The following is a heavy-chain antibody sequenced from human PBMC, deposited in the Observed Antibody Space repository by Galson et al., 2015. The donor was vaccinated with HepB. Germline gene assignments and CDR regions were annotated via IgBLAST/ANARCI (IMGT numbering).Heavy chain of an antibody. V-gene: IGHV6-1*01. Sequence: CAISGDSISSNSAAWNWIRQSPSRGLEWLGRTYYRSKWYNDYAVSVKSRITINPDTSKNQFSLQLNSVTPEDTAVYYCARGVVINYYMDVWGKGTTVTVSS. CDR3: ARGVVINYYMDV. CDR1: GDSISSNSAA. J-gene: IGHJ6*03. D-gene: IGHD3-3*01. CDR2: TYYRSKWYN.